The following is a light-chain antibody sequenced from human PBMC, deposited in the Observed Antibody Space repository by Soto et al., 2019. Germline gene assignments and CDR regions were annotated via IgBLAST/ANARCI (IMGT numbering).Light chain of an antibody. J-gene: IGKJ1*01. CDR2: GAS. CDR1: QGIRSD. V-gene: IGKV1-6*01. Sequence: IQMTQSPSSLSASVGDRVTISCRASQGIRSDLAWYQQKPGKVPKLLIYGASKLESGVPSRFSGSGFGTDFTLTISSLQPEDFATYYCLQDYNFPWAFGEGTKVEIK. CDR3: LQDYNFPWA.